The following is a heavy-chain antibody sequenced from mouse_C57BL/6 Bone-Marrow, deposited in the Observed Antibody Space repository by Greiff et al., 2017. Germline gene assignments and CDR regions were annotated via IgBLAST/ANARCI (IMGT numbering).Heavy chain of an antibody. Sequence: VQLVESGPELVKPGASVKLSCKASGYTFTSYDINWVKQRPGQGLEWIGWIYPRDGSTKYNEKFKGKATLTVDTSSSTAYMELNSLTSEDSAVYFCARLEFDGSSGDWYFDVWGTGTTVTVSS. D-gene: IGHD1-1*01. CDR3: ARLEFDGSSGDWYFDV. J-gene: IGHJ1*03. CDR1: GYTFTSYD. CDR2: IYPRDGST. V-gene: IGHV1-85*01.